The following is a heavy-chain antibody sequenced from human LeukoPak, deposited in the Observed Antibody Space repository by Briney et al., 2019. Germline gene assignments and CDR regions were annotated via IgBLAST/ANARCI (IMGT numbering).Heavy chain of an antibody. CDR2: IYHSGST. CDR3: ARGGGWAIDY. V-gene: IGHV4-30-2*01. J-gene: IGHJ4*02. Sequence: KPSETLSLTCAVSGGSISSGGYSWSWIRQPPGKGLEWIGYIYHSGSTYYNPSLKSRVTISVDRSKNQFSLKLSSVTAADTAVYYCARGGGWAIDYWGQGTLVTVSS. CDR1: GGSISSGGYS. D-gene: IGHD3-10*01.